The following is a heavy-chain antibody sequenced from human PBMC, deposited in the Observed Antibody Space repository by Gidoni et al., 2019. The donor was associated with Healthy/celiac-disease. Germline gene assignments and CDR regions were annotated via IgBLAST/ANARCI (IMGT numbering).Heavy chain of an antibody. D-gene: IGHD6-19*01. CDR2: ISWDGGST. CDR1: GFTFDDYT. V-gene: IGHV3-43*01. Sequence: EVQLVESGGVVVQPGGSLRLSCAASGFTFDDYTMHWVRQAPGKGLEWVSLISWDGGSTYYADSVKVRFTISRDNSKNSLYLQMNSLRTEDTALYYCAKEQHFFTVAGYYFDYWGQGTLVTVSS. J-gene: IGHJ4*02. CDR3: AKEQHFFTVAGYYFDY.